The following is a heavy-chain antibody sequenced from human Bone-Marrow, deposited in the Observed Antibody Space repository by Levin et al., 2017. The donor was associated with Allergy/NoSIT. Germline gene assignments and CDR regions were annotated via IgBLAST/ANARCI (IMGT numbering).Heavy chain of an antibody. CDR2: IWYDGSNK. J-gene: IGHJ4*02. CDR1: GFTFSSYG. V-gene: IGHV3-33*01. CDR3: ARVKISRGIVATGIDY. Sequence: GESLKISCAASGFTFSSYGMHWVRQAPGKGLEWVAVIWYDGSNKYYADSVKGRFTISRDNSKNTLYLQMNSLRAEDTAVYYCARVKISRGIVATGIDYWGQGTLVTVSS. D-gene: IGHD5-12*01.